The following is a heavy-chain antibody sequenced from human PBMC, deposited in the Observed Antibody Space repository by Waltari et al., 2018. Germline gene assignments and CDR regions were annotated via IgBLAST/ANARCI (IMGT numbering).Heavy chain of an antibody. D-gene: IGHD3-22*01. V-gene: IGHV3-21*02. CDR2: ISSSSSYK. J-gene: IGHJ3*02. CDR3: ARSLVYDTSGDEAFDI. Sequence: EVQLVESGGGMVKPGGSLRLSCAASGFTFSVYRMTWVRLAPGKGLEWVSLISSSSSYKYYADSVKGRFTISRDNAKNSLYLQMNSLRAEDKAVYYCARSLVYDTSGDEAFDIWGQGTMVTVSS. CDR1: GFTFSVYR.